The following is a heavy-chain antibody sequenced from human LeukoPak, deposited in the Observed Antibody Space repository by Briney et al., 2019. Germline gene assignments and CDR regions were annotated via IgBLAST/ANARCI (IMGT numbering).Heavy chain of an antibody. CDR3: ARDKGNDYYDSSGYYFPWHYYGMDV. CDR2: IYYSGST. D-gene: IGHD3-22*01. Sequence: PSETLSLTCTVSGGSISSYYWSWIRQPPGKGLEWIGYIYYSGSTNYNPSLKSRVTISVDTSKNQFSLKLSSVTAADTAVYYCARDKGNDYYDSSGYYFPWHYYGMDVRGQGTTVTVSS. J-gene: IGHJ6*02. V-gene: IGHV4-59*01. CDR1: GGSISSYY.